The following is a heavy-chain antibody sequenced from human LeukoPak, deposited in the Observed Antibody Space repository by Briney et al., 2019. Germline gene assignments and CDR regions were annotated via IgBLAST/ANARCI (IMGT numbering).Heavy chain of an antibody. CDR3: ARAGVWDYSDSSGYHNAAFDI. J-gene: IGHJ3*02. D-gene: IGHD3-22*01. CDR1: GYTFTSYY. Sequence: ASVKVSCKASGYTFTSYYMHWVRQAPGQGLEWMGIINPSGGSTINAQKFQGRVTVTRDTSTSTVYMELSSLRSDDTAVYYCARAGVWDYSDSSGYHNAAFDIWGQGTMVTVSS. CDR2: INPSGGST. V-gene: IGHV1-46*01.